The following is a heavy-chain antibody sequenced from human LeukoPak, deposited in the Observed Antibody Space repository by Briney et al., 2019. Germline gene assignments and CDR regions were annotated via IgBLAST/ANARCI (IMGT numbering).Heavy chain of an antibody. Sequence: GGSLRLSCAASGFSFTDYGMTWVRQAPGKGLEWVSTISPSGGSTFYADPVKGRFTVSRDNSKNTLLMQMNTLSAEDTALYFCAREYSDAMYYFDYWGQGTLVTVSS. V-gene: IGHV3-23*01. D-gene: IGHD3-3*01. CDR1: GFSFTDYG. CDR3: AREYSDAMYYFDY. J-gene: IGHJ4*02. CDR2: ISPSGGST.